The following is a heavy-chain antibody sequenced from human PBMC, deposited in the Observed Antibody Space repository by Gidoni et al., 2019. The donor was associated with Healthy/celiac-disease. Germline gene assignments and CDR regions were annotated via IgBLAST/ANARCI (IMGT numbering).Heavy chain of an antibody. CDR2: ICYSGST. Sequence: QLQLQASGPGLVKPSETLSLTCTGSGGSISSSSYDWGLIRQPPGKVLEVIGIICYSGSTYYTPSLKNRFTISVDTSKNQFSLKLSSLTAADTAVYYCARLFLLVWGYYFDYWGQGTLVTVSS. CDR1: GGSISSSSYD. J-gene: IGHJ4*02. D-gene: IGHD3-16*01. CDR3: ARLFLLVWGYYFDY. V-gene: IGHV4-39*01.